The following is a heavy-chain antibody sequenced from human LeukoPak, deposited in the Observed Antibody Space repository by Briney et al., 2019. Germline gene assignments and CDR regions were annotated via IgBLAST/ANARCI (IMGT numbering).Heavy chain of an antibody. V-gene: IGHV3-48*01. CDR1: GFTFSSYS. J-gene: IGHJ6*02. CDR2: ISSSSSTI. Sequence: PGGSLRLSCAASGFTFSSYSMNWVRQAPGKGLEWVSYISSSSSTIYYADSVKGRFTISRDNSKNTLYLQMNSLRAEDTAVYYCAKTAFRCGGDCYYGMDVWGQGTTVTVSS. D-gene: IGHD2-21*01. CDR3: AKTAFRCGGDCYYGMDV.